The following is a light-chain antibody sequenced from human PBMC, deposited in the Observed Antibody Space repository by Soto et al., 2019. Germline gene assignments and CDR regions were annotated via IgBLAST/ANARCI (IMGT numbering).Light chain of an antibody. J-gene: IGLJ2*01. Sequence: QAVVTQPPSASGTPGQTVIISCSGSSSNIGSNSVNWYQQLPGTSPKLLIYTNNQRPSGVPDRFSGSKSGSSASLAISGLQSEDEADYSCSSWDASLNTVLFGGGTKLTVL. CDR2: TNN. CDR3: SSWDASLNTVL. CDR1: SSNIGSNS. V-gene: IGLV1-44*01.